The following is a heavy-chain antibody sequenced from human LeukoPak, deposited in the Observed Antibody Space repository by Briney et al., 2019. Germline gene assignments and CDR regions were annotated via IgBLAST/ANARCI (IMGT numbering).Heavy chain of an antibody. D-gene: IGHD6-19*01. CDR2: IYYSGST. J-gene: IGHJ5*02. Sequence: SETLSLTCTVSGGSISSSSYYWGWIRQPPGKGLEWIGSIYYSGSTYYNPSLKSRVTISVDTSKNQFSLKLSSVTAADTAVYYCAREAGGIAVAGASPIDPWGQGTLATVSS. CDR1: GGSISSSSYY. CDR3: AREAGGIAVAGASPIDP. V-gene: IGHV4-39*07.